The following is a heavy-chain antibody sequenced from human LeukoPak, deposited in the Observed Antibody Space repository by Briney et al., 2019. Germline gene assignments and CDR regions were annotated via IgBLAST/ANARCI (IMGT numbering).Heavy chain of an antibody. Sequence: PSETLSLTCAVYGGSFSGDFWSRIRQSPGKGLEWIGEINHGGSTTYNPSLKSRVTISVDTSKNQFSLKLSSVTAADTAVYYCASGDLFDPWGQGTLVTVSS. CDR1: GGSFSGDF. J-gene: IGHJ5*02. CDR3: ASGDLFDP. V-gene: IGHV4-34*01. CDR2: INHGGST.